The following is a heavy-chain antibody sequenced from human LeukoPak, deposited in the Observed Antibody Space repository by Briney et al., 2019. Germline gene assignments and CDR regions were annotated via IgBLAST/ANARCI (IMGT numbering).Heavy chain of an antibody. CDR2: IYYSGST. J-gene: IGHJ2*01. Sequence: SETLSLTCTVSGGSISSSSYYWGWIRQPPGKGLEWIGSIYYSGSTYYNPSLKSRVTISVDTSKNQFSLKLSSVTAADTAVYYCARGYVTMIWYFDLWGRGTLVTVSS. CDR3: ARGYVTMIWYFDL. CDR1: GGSISSSSYY. V-gene: IGHV4-39*01. D-gene: IGHD3-22*01.